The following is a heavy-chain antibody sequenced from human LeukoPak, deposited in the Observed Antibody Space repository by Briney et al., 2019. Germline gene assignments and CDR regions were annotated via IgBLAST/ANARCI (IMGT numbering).Heavy chain of an antibody. Sequence: ASVKVSCKXSGYTFTSYDINWVRQATGQGLEWMGWMNPNSGNTGYAQKFQGRVTMTRNTSISTAYMYLSSLRSEDTAVYYCASFYYDSSGYYPDYWGQRTLVTVSS. CDR2: MNPNSGNT. D-gene: IGHD3-22*01. V-gene: IGHV1-8*01. CDR1: GYTFTSYD. CDR3: ASFYYDSSGYYPDY. J-gene: IGHJ4*02.